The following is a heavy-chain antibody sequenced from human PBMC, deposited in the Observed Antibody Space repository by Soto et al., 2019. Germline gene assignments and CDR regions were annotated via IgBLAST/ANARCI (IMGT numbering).Heavy chain of an antibody. V-gene: IGHV3-7*01. Sequence: DSVKGRFTISRDNAKNSLYLQMNSLRAEDTAVYYCARYDYGSSSAFDIWGQGTMVTVSS. CDR3: ARYDYGSSSAFDI. D-gene: IGHD4-17*01. J-gene: IGHJ3*02.